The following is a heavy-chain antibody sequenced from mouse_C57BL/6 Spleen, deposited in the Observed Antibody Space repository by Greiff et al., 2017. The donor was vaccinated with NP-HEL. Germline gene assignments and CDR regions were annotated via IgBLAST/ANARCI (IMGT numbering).Heavy chain of an antibody. D-gene: IGHD2-1*01. CDR3: ARVYYGNFYFDY. CDR2: ISGGGGNT. J-gene: IGHJ2*01. CDR1: GFTFSSYT. V-gene: IGHV5-9*01. Sequence: EVMLVESGGGLVKPGGSLKLSCAASGFTFSSYTMSWVRQTPEKRLEWVATISGGGGNTYYPDSVKGRFTISRDNAKNTLYLQMSSLRSEDTALYYCARVYYGNFYFDYWGQGTTRTVSS.